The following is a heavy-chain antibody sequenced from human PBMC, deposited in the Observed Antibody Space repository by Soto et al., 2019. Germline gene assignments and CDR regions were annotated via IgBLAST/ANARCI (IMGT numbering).Heavy chain of an antibody. CDR3: ARGRGALTVVSNWFDP. CDR2: INWNGGIT. CDR1: GFNFEDYA. D-gene: IGHD2-15*01. V-gene: IGHV3-9*01. Sequence: GGSLRFSCEGFGFNFEDYAMHWIRQAPGKGLEWVSGINWNGGITGYADSVKGRFTVSRDNANNSLHLEMSSLKTEDTALYYCARGRGALTVVSNWFDPWGQGTLVTVSS. J-gene: IGHJ5*02.